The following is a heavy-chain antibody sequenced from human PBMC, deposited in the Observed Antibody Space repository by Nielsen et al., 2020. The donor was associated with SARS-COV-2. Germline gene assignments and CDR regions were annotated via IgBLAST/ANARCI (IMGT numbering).Heavy chain of an antibody. V-gene: IGHV1-18*01. J-gene: IGHJ6*02. CDR3: ARARGTVAYYGMDV. CDR2: ISAYNGNT. CDR1: GYTFTSYD. D-gene: IGHD4-23*01. Sequence: ASVKVSCKASGYTFTSYDINWVRQAPGQGLEWMGWISAYNGNTNYAQKLQGRVTMTTDTSTSTAYMELRSLRSDDTAVYYCARARGTVAYYGMDVWGQGTTVTVSS.